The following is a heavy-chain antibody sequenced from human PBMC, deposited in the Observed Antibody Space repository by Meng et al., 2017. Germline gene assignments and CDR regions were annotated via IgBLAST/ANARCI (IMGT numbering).Heavy chain of an antibody. D-gene: IGHD2-2*01. V-gene: IGHV3-21*01. J-gene: IGHJ4*02. Sequence: GESLKISCAASGFTFSSYSMNWVRQAPGKGLEWVSSISSSSCYIYYADSVKGRFTISRDNAKNSLYLQMNSLRAEDTAVYYCARDCRGSSTSCPSDYWGQGTLVTVSS. CDR1: GFTFSSYS. CDR2: ISSSSCYI. CDR3: ARDCRGSSTSCPSDY.